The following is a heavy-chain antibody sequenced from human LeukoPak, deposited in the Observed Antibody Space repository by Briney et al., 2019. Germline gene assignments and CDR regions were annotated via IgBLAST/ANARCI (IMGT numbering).Heavy chain of an antibody. D-gene: IGHD6-25*01. CDR2: ISWNSGSI. CDR3: AKYDPGESGFDY. CDR1: GFTFDDYA. J-gene: IGHJ4*02. Sequence: PGRSLRLSCAASGFTFDDYAMHWVRQAPGKGLEWVSGISWNSGSIGYADSVKGRFTISRDNAKNSLYLQMNSLRAEDTAVYYCAKYDPGESGFDYWGQGTLVTVSS. V-gene: IGHV3-9*01.